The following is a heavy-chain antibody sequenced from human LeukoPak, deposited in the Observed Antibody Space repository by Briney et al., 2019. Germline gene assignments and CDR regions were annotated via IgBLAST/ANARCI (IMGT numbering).Heavy chain of an antibody. J-gene: IGHJ3*02. D-gene: IGHD5-24*01. CDR1: GFTFSNYA. V-gene: IGHV3-23*01. CDR3: AKKRDAFDI. Sequence: TGGSLRLSCAASGFTFSNYAMGWVRQAPGKRPEWVSSLTDSGGTTYYVDSVKGRFAISRDNSKNTLYLHMNSLRAEDTAVYYCAKKRDAFDIWGQGTVVTVSS. CDR2: LTDSGGTT.